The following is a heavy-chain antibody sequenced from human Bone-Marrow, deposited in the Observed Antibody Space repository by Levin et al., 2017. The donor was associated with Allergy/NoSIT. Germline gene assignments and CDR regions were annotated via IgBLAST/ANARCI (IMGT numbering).Heavy chain of an antibody. CDR2: IYSGGST. CDR3: ARDRIVVVPAARGNDWYFDL. V-gene: IGHV3-53*01. CDR1: GFTVSSNY. Sequence: PGGSLRLSCAASGFTVSSNYMSWVRQAPGKGLEWVSVIYSGGSTYYADSVKGRFTISRDNSKNTLYLQMNSLRAEDTAVYYCARDRIVVVPAARGNDWYFDLWGRGTLVTVSS. J-gene: IGHJ2*01. D-gene: IGHD2-2*01.